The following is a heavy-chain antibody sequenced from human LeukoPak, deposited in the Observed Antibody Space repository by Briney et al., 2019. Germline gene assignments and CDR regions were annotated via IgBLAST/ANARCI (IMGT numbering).Heavy chain of an antibody. V-gene: IGHV3-48*03. J-gene: IGHJ4*02. CDR2: ISSSGSTI. Sequence: GGSLRLSCAASGFTFSSYEMNRVRQAPGKGLEWVSYISSSGSTIYYADSVKGRFTISRDNAKNSLYLQMNRLRAEDTAVYYCARVGVYYDSSGYLLWGQGTLVTVSS. CDR1: GFTFSSYE. D-gene: IGHD3-22*01. CDR3: ARVGVYYDSSGYLL.